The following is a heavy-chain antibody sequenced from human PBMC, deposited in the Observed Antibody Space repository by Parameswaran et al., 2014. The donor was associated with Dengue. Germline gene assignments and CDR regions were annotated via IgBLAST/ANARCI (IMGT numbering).Heavy chain of an antibody. CDR3: ARDKRIQGYYYYYGMDV. D-gene: IGHD5-18*01. CDR2: ISSSSSYI. J-gene: IGHJ6*02. Sequence: KWIRQPPGKGLEWVSSISSSSSYIYYADSAKGRFTISRDNAKNSLYLQMNSLRAEDTAVYYCARDKRIQGYYYYYGMDVWGQGTTVTVSS. V-gene: IGHV3-21*01.